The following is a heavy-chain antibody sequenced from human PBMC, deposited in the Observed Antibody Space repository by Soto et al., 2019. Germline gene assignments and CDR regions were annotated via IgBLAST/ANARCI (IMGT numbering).Heavy chain of an antibody. D-gene: IGHD3-10*01. CDR3: ARHGTRITRVRGVLIAVPGGMDV. Sequence: QLQLQESGPGLVKPSETLSLTCTVSGGSISSSNYYWGWIRQPPGKGLEWIGSIYYTGCTYYNPSLKSRVTVSVDTSKIQFSMKLSSVTAADTAIYYCARHGTRITRVRGVLIAVPGGMDVWGQGTTVTVSS. J-gene: IGHJ6*02. CDR2: IYYTGCT. V-gene: IGHV4-39*01. CDR1: GGSISSSNYY.